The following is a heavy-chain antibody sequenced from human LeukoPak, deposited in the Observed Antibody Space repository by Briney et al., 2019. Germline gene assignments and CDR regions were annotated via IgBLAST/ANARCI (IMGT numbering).Heavy chain of an antibody. CDR2: IRGDGNT. CDR3: ARLVGVSPLDF. Sequence: GSLRLSCAASGFTFSSYSMYWVRQTPRKGLEWVSEIRGDGNTYYADSVKGRFAISRDNSKNTLFLQMHSLRVEDTAVYYCARLVGVSPLDFWGRGTLVTVSS. D-gene: IGHD3-16*01. CDR1: GFTFSSYS. V-gene: IGHV3-23*01. J-gene: IGHJ4*02.